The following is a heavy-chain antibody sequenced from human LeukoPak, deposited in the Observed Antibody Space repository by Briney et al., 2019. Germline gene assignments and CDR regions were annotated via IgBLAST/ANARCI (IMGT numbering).Heavy chain of an antibody. V-gene: IGHV4-30-2*01. CDR3: ARELWFVNAPGSWFDP. CDR1: GDAISSGDYS. CDR2: IFHSGSS. D-gene: IGHD3-10*01. J-gene: IGHJ5*02. Sequence: SETLSLTCAVSGDAISSGDYSWSWIRQPSGKGLEWIGYIFHSGSSYYNPSLKSRVTISVDKSKNQFSLRLTSVTAADTAVYYCARELWFVNAPGSWFDPWGQGTLVTVSS.